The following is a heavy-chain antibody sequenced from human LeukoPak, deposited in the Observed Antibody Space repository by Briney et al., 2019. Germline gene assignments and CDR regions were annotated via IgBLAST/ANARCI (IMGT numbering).Heavy chain of an antibody. V-gene: IGHV3-30*18. CDR3: AKVRGGYCSSTSCSLPNDY. CDR1: GFTFSSYG. D-gene: IGHD2-2*01. Sequence: HPGGSLRLSCAASGFTFSSYGMHWVRQAPGKGLEWVAVISYDGSNKYYADSVKGRFTISRDNSKNTLYLQMNSPRAEDTAVYYCAKVRGGYCSSTSCSLPNDYWGQGTLVTVSS. J-gene: IGHJ4*02. CDR2: ISYDGSNK.